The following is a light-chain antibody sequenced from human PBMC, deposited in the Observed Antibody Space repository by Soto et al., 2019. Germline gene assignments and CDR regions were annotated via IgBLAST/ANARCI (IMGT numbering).Light chain of an antibody. V-gene: IGLV2-14*01. CDR2: EVS. J-gene: IGLJ3*02. CDR3: NSYTSSSTWV. Sequence: QSVLTQPASVSGSPGQSITISCIGTSSDIGGYKYVSWYQQHPGKAPKLMIYEVSNRPSGISDRFSGSKSANTASLTISGLQAEDEADYYCNSYTSSSTWVFGGGTKVTVL. CDR1: SSDIGGYKY.